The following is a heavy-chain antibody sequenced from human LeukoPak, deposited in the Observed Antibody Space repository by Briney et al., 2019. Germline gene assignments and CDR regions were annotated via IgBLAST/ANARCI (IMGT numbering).Heavy chain of an antibody. CDR3: ARAGGSGTVDQ. CDR2: INPDGSEK. V-gene: IGHV3-7*01. D-gene: IGHD3-10*01. J-gene: IGHJ4*02. CDR1: GFAFRIYW. Sequence: GGSLRLSCAASGFAFRIYWMSWVRQAPGKGLEWVANINPDGSEKYYVDSMEGRFTISRDNAKNSLYLQMHSLRVEDTAVYYCARAGGSGTVDQWGQGTLVTVSS.